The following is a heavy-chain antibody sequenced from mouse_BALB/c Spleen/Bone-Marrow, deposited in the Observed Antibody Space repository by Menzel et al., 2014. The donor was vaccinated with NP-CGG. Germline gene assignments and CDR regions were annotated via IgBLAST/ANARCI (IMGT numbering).Heavy chain of an antibody. CDR2: IDPASGNI. V-gene: IGHV14-3*02. D-gene: IGHD4-1*01. CDR1: GFNIKDTY. CDR3: ASLTGTFDY. Sequence: VQLKQSGADLVKPGASVKLSCTASGFNIKDTYMHWAKQRPEQGLDWIGRIDPASGNIQYDPKFQGRAAITADTSSNTAYLQLSSLTSEDTAVYYCASLTGTFDYWGQGTPLTVSS. J-gene: IGHJ2*01.